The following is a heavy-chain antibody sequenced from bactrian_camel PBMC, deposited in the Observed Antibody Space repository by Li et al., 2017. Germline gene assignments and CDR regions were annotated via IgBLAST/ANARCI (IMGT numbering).Heavy chain of an antibody. CDR3: ATDRIRSGGTCYTSDFAY. D-gene: IGHD7*01. CDR1: GFTFSTSA. J-gene: IGHJ6*01. Sequence: QLVESGGDMVQPGGSLRLSCATSGFTFSTSAMTWVRQAPGKGLEWVTSLASDGSNTYYADSVKGRFTISRDNTKNTVYLQMNSLKPEDTAVYVCATDRIRSGGTCYTSDFAYWGQGTQVTVS. V-gene: IGHV3S7*01. CDR2: LASDGSNT.